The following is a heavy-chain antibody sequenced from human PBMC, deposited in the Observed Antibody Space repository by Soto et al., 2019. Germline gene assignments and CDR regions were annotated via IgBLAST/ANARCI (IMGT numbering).Heavy chain of an antibody. CDR3: ARGEQYSGRIFDY. Sequence: SQTLSLTCAITGDSVSSNSAGWSWVRQSPSRGLEWLGRTYYRSKWYYEYAVSVKGRITINPDTSKNQYSLQLNSVTPEDTAVYFCARGEQYSGRIFDYWGQGTLVTVSS. V-gene: IGHV6-1*01. J-gene: IGHJ4*01. CDR2: TYYRSKWYY. CDR1: GDSVSSNSAG. D-gene: IGHD1-26*01.